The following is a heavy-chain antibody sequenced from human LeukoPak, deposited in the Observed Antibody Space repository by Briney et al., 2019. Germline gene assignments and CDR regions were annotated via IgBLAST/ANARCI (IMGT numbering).Heavy chain of an antibody. J-gene: IGHJ3*02. D-gene: IGHD4-17*01. V-gene: IGHV3-66*01. CDR2: IYSWGST. CDR1: GFTFRSYE. Sequence: RGSLRLSCAASGFTFRSYEINWVRQAPGKGLEWVSVIYSWGSTYYADSVKGRLTISRVNSKNTRVLQMKILIAEDTAVYYCARDLRSSTGWDALDIWGQGTMVTVSS. CDR3: ARDLRSSTGWDALDI.